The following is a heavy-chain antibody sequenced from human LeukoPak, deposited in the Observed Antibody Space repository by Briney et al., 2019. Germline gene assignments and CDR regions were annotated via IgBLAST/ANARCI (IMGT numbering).Heavy chain of an antibody. J-gene: IGHJ4*02. CDR3: ARVVVREVINGGPDFDY. D-gene: IGHD3-10*01. V-gene: IGHV1-2*02. CDR2: INPNSGGT. CDR1: GYTFTGYY. Sequence: ASVKVSCKASGYTFTGYYMHWVRQAPGQGLEWMGWINPNSGGTNYAQKFQGRVTMTRDTSISTAYMELSRLRSDDTAVYYCARVVVREVINGGPDFDYWGQGTLVTVSS.